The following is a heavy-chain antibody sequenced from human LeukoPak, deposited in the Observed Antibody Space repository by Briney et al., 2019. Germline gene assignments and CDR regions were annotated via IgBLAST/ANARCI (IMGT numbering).Heavy chain of an antibody. CDR1: VSCVSGKSYH. J-gene: IGHJ4*02. CDR2: IYYSGST. D-gene: IGHD6-6*01. CDR3: ARLAREQLVGY. Sequence: TYAGAVSCVSGKSYHSSLIRQPPGKALGWIGSIYYSGSTYYNPSLKSRVTISVDTSKNQFSLKLSSVTAADTAVYYCARLAREQLVGYWGQGTLVTVAS. V-gene: IGHV4-39*01.